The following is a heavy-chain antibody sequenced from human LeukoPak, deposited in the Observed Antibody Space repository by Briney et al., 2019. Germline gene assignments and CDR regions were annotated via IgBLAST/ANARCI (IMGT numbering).Heavy chain of an antibody. CDR2: ISTYNGNT. V-gene: IGHV1-18*01. D-gene: IGHD4-17*01. J-gene: IGHJ4*02. Sequence: VXVSXXAXGYTFXXYGISWVRQAPGQGLEWMGWISTYNGNTNYAQKLQGRVTMSTDASTSTAYMELRSLRSDDTAVYYCARGADYGKIDYWGQGTLVTVSS. CDR3: ARGADYGKIDY. CDR1: GYTFXXYG.